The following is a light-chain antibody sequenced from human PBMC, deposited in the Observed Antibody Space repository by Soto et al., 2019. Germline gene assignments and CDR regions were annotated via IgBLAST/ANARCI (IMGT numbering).Light chain of an antibody. V-gene: IGKV3-20*01. CDR3: QQYGSSPRT. CDR2: GAS. J-gene: IGKJ1*01. CDR1: QSISNSY. Sequence: IVVTQSPGTLSLSPGERATLSCRAGQSISNSYLAWYQQRPGQAPRLLIYGASNRATGIPARFSGSGSGTDFTLTISRLEPEDFAVYYCQQYGSSPRTFGQGTKVEIK.